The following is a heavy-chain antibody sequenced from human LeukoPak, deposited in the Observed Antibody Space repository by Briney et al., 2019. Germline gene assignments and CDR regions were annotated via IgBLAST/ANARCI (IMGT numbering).Heavy chain of an antibody. J-gene: IGHJ5*02. CDR2: IKQDGSEK. Sequence: GGSLRLSCAASGFTVSSNYMSWVRQAPGKGLEWVANIKQDGSEKYYVDSVKGRFTISRDNAKNSLYLQMNSLRAEDTAVYYCARDTVFRQNWFDPWGQGTLVTVSS. V-gene: IGHV3-7*01. CDR3: ARDTVFRQNWFDP. CDR1: GFTVSSNY. D-gene: IGHD4-11*01.